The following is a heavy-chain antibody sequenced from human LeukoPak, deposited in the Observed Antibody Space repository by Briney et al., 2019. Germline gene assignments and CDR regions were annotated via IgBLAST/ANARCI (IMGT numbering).Heavy chain of an antibody. Sequence: SETLSLTCTVSGGSISSYYWSWIRQPPGKGLEWIGYIYYSGSTNYNPSLKSRVTISVDTSKNQFSLKLSSVTAADTAVYYCARHGMVYAMGRYYFDYWGQGTLVTVSS. J-gene: IGHJ4*02. CDR1: GGSISSYY. D-gene: IGHD2-8*01. V-gene: IGHV4-59*01. CDR3: ARHGMVYAMGRYYFDY. CDR2: IYYSGST.